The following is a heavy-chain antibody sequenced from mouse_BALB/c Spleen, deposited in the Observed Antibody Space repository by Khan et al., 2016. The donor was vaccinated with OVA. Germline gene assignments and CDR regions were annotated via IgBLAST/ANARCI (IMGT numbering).Heavy chain of an antibody. CDR2: IYPGSGNT. CDR3: ARWGMDS. V-gene: IGHV1-63*01. Sequence: QVQLKQSGAELVRPGTSVNISCKASGDAFINYWLGWVKQRPGHGLEWIGDIYPGSGNTYYNEKLKGKVTLTADKSSSTAYLQLINLTPEDSAVYFCARWGMDSWGQGTSVTVSS. CDR1: GDAFINYW. J-gene: IGHJ4*01.